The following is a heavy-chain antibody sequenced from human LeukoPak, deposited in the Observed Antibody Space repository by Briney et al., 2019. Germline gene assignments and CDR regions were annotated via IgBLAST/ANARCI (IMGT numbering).Heavy chain of an antibody. CDR2: IVVGSGNT. V-gene: IGHV1-58*01. CDR1: GFTFTSSA. D-gene: IGHD3-22*01. CDR3: ARSRNYYDSSPDAFDI. J-gene: IGHJ3*02. Sequence: SVKVSCKASGFTFTSSAVQWVRQARGQRLEWIGWIVVGSGNTNYAQKFQERVTITRDMSTSTAYMELSRLRSDDTAVYYCARSRNYYDSSPDAFDIWGQGTMVTVSS.